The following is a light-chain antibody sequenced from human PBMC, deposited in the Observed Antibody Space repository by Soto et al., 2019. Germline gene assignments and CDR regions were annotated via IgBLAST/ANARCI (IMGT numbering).Light chain of an antibody. CDR1: SSNIGSNY. Sequence: QSVLTQPPSASGTPGQRVTISCSGSSSNIGSNYVYWYQQLPGTAPKLLIYRNNQRPSGVPDRFPGSKSGTSASLAISGLRSEDEADYYCAAWDDSLSGLVFGGGTQLTVL. J-gene: IGLJ3*02. CDR2: RNN. V-gene: IGLV1-47*01. CDR3: AAWDDSLSGLV.